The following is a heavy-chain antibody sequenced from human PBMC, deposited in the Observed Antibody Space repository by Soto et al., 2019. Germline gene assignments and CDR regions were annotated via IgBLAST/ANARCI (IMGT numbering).Heavy chain of an antibody. CDR1: GGSISSYY. D-gene: IGHD5-12*01. Sequence: PSETLSLTCTVSGGSISSYYWSWIRQPPGKGLEWIGDIYHSGSTNYNPSLKSRVTISVDTSKNQFSLKLSSVTAADTAVYYCASYSGYDSYYYYMDVWGKGTTVTVSS. J-gene: IGHJ6*03. CDR3: ASYSGYDSYYYYMDV. CDR2: IYHSGST. V-gene: IGHV4-59*12.